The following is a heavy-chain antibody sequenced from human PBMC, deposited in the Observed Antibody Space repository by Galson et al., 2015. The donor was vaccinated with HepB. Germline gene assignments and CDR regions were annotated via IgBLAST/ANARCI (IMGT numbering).Heavy chain of an antibody. CDR2: IIPIFGTA. J-gene: IGHJ5*02. CDR3: AREEAAAGTGIDP. Sequence: SVKVSCKASGGTFSSYAISWVRQAPGQGLEWMGGIIPIFGTANYAQKFQGRVTITADESTSTAYMELSSLRSEDTAVYYCAREEAAAGTGIDPWGQGTLVTVSS. CDR1: GGTFSSYA. D-gene: IGHD6-13*01. V-gene: IGHV1-69*13.